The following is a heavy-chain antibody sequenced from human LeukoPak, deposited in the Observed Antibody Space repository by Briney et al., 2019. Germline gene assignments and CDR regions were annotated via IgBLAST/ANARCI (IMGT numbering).Heavy chain of an antibody. Sequence: SETLSLTCTVSGYSISSGYYWGWIRQPPGKGLEWIGSIYHSGSTYYNPSLKSRVTISVDTSKNQFSLKLSSVTAADTAVYYCARDLRIVGATFQTYFDYWGQGTLVTVSS. CDR1: GYSISSGYY. J-gene: IGHJ4*02. CDR2: IYHSGST. CDR3: ARDLRIVGATFQTYFDY. V-gene: IGHV4-38-2*02. D-gene: IGHD1-26*01.